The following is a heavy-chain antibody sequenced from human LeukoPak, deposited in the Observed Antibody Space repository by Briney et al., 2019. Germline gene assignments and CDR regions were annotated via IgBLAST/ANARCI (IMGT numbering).Heavy chain of an antibody. Sequence: SETLSLTCTVSGGSISSYYWSWIRQPAGKGLEWIGRIYTSGSTNYNPSLKSRVTISVDTSKNQFSLKLSSVTAADTAVYYCARLPQSYYDFWSGYDYYYYYGMDVWGQGTTVTVSS. V-gene: IGHV4-4*07. CDR2: IYTSGST. D-gene: IGHD3-3*01. CDR1: GGSISSYY. CDR3: ARLPQSYYDFWSGYDYYYYYGMDV. J-gene: IGHJ6*02.